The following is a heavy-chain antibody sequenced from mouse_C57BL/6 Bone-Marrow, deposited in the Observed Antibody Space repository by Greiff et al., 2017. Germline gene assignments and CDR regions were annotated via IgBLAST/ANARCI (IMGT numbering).Heavy chain of an antibody. CDR2: ISYDGSN. CDR3: AREGLYYYWFAY. CDR1: GYSITSGYY. J-gene: IGHJ3*01. Sequence: EVKLVESGPGLVKPSQSLSLTCSVTGYSITSGYYWNWIRQFPGNKLEWMGYISYDGSNNYNPSLKNRISITRDTTKNQFFLKLNSVTTEDTATYYCAREGLYYYWFAYWGQGTLVTVSA. V-gene: IGHV3-6*01. D-gene: IGHD1-1*01.